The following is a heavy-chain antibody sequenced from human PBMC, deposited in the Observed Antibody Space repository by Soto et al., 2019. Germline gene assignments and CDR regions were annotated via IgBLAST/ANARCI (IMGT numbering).Heavy chain of an antibody. CDR1: GFTFSSYS. D-gene: IGHD3-9*01. CDR3: ARAPDDILTGFYYYYMDV. V-gene: IGHV3-48*01. CDR2: ISSSSSTI. Sequence: GGSLRLSCAASGFTFSSYSMNWVRQAPGKGLEWVSYISSSSSTIYYADSVKGRFTISRDNAKNSLYLQMNSLRAEDTAVYYCARAPDDILTGFYYYYMDVWGKGTTVTVSS. J-gene: IGHJ6*03.